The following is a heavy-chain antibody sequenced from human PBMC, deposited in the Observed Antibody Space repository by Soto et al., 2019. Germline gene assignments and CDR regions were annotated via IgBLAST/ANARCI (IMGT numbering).Heavy chain of an antibody. J-gene: IGHJ3*02. CDR3: ARARDWGLITMIENDAFDI. CDR1: GFTFSSYS. Sequence: EVQLVESGGGLVQPGGSLRLSCAASGFTFSSYSMNWVRQAPGKGLEWVSYISSSSSTIYYADSVKGRFIISRDNAKNSLYLQMNSLRDEDTAVYYCARARDWGLITMIENDAFDIWGQGTMVTVSS. CDR2: ISSSSSTI. D-gene: IGHD3-22*01. V-gene: IGHV3-48*02.